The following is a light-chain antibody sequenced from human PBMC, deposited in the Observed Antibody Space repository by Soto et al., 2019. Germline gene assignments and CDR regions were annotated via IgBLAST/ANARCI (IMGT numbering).Light chain of an antibody. Sequence: QSALTQPRSVSGSPGQSVTISCTGTSSDVGDYNYVSWYQQYPGKAPKVVISDVSRRPSGVPERLSGFKFGNRASLTISGLQAKDEADYCCWSYSGSYTWVFGRGTKLTVL. CDR1: SSDVGDYNY. CDR3: WSYSGSYTWV. J-gene: IGLJ3*02. V-gene: IGLV2-11*01. CDR2: DVS.